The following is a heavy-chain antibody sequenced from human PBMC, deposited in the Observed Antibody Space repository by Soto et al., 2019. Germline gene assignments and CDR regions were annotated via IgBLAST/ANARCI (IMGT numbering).Heavy chain of an antibody. CDR3: AKDSRYCISTSCYGRGGYYCGMDV. D-gene: IGHD2-2*01. V-gene: IGHV3-9*01. CDR1: GFTYDDYA. CDR2: ISWNSGSI. Sequence: EVQLVESGGGLEQPGRSLRLSCAASGFTYDDYAMHWVRQAPGTGLEWVSGISWNSGSIGYADSVKGRFTISRDNAKNSLYLQRNSLRAEDTTLYYCAKDSRYCISTSCYGRGGYYCGMDVWGQGTTVTVSS. J-gene: IGHJ6*02.